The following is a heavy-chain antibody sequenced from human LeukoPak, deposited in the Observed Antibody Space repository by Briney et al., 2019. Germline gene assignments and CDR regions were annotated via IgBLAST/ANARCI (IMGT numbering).Heavy chain of an antibody. V-gene: IGHV3-74*01. CDR2: ISSDGTNT. J-gene: IGHJ4*02. CDR3: AKDGAGYDFWSGYYGGHYFDY. D-gene: IGHD3-3*01. Sequence: GGSLRLSCAASGFTFSSHWMHWVRQAPGKGLVWVSRISSDGTNTNYADSVKGRFTISRDNSKNTLYLQMNSLRAEDTAVYYCAKDGAGYDFWSGYYGGHYFDYWGQGTLVTVSS. CDR1: GFTFSSHW.